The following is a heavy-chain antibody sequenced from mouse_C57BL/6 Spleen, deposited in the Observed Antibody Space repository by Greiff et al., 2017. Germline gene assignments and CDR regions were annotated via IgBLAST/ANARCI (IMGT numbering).Heavy chain of an antibody. V-gene: IGHV14-3*01. CDR2: IDPANGNT. J-gene: IGHJ1*03. Sequence: VQLQQSVAELVRPGASVKLSCTASGFNIKNTYMHWVQQRPEQGLEGIGWIDPANGNTKYAPKFQGTATITADTASSTAYLQLSSLTSEDTAIYYCALGSSYVGYFDVWGTGTTGTGSA. D-gene: IGHD1-1*01. CDR1: GFNIKNTY. CDR3: ALGSSYVGYFDV.